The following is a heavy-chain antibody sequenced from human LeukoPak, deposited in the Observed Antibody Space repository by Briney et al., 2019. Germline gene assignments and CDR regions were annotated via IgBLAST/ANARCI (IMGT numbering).Heavy chain of an antibody. CDR1: GGSIGFYY. D-gene: IGHD3-10*01. V-gene: IGHV4-59*01. J-gene: IGHJ4*02. Sequence: SSETLSLTCTVSGGSIGFYYWNWIRQPPRKGLEWIGCVYYNGSSNYNPSLKSRVTISVDTSKIQFSLKLSSVTAADTAVYYCARSIKRGLFDYWGQGSLVTVSS. CDR3: ARSIKRGLFDY. CDR2: VYYNGSS.